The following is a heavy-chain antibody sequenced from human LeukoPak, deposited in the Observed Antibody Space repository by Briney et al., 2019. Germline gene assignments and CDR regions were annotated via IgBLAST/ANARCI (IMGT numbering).Heavy chain of an antibody. D-gene: IGHD3-3*01. CDR2: ISGSGGST. Sequence: GGSLRLSRAASGFTFSSYAMSWVRQAPGKGLEWVSAISGSGGSTYYADSVKGRFTISRDNSKNTLYLQMNSLRAEDTAVYYCAKANYDFWSGYYLGKISYYFDYWGQGTLVTVSS. J-gene: IGHJ4*02. V-gene: IGHV3-23*01. CDR3: AKANYDFWSGYYLGKISYYFDY. CDR1: GFTFSSYA.